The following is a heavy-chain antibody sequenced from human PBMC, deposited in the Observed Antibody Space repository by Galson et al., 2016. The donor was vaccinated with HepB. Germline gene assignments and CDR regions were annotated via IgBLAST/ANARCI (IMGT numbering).Heavy chain of an antibody. Sequence: TLSLTCSVSGDSITSGVYYWSWIRQPPEKGLEWIGYIYNSGNSYFKSSLQSRLTISLDKSTNQFSLRLNYVTAADTAVYYCARGGGNGGSSDYFDYWGQGILVTVSS. CDR3: ARGGGNGGSSDYFDY. V-gene: IGHV4-30-4*01. CDR1: GDSITSGVYY. J-gene: IGHJ4*02. D-gene: IGHD1-26*01. CDR2: IYNSGNS.